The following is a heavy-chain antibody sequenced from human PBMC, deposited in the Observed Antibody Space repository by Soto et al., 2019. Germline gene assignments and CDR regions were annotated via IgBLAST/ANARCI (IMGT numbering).Heavy chain of an antibody. CDR1: GYTFTSYD. CDR2: MNPNSGNT. V-gene: IGHV1-8*01. CDR3: VRGYDDILTGYYSYMDV. J-gene: IGHJ6*03. Sequence: ASVKVSCKASGYTFTSYDINWVRQATGQGLEWMGWMNPNSGNTGYAQKFQGRVTMTRNTSISTAYMELSSLRSEDTAVYYCVRGYDDILTGYYSYMDVWGKGSTVTVSS. D-gene: IGHD3-9*01.